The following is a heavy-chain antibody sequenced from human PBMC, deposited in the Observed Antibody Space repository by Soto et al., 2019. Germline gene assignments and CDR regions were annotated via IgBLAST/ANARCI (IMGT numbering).Heavy chain of an antibody. D-gene: IGHD3-3*01. CDR1: GFTFSSYW. CDR2: IKQDGSEK. J-gene: IGHJ4*02. Sequence: PGGSMRLSCAASGFTFSSYWMSWVRQAPGKGLEWVANIKQDGSEKYHVDSVKGRFTISRDNAKNSLYLQMNSLRAEDTAVYYCARDRVGRFLEWLLPDYWGQGTPVTVSS. V-gene: IGHV3-7*03. CDR3: ARDRVGRFLEWLLPDY.